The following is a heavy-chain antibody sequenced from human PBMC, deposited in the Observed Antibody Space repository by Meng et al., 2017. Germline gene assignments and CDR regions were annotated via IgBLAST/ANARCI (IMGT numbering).Heavy chain of an antibody. CDR1: GFTVSSNY. CDR3: AGTSEYYDSSGYYLDSAFDY. V-gene: IGHV3-53*01. Sequence: GGSLRLSCAASGFTVSSNYMSWVRQAPGKGLEWVSVIYSGGSTYYADSVKGRFTISRDNSKNTLYLQMNSLRAEDTAVYYCAGTSEYYDSSGYYLDSAFDYWGQGTLVTVSS. D-gene: IGHD3-22*01. J-gene: IGHJ4*02. CDR2: IYSGGST.